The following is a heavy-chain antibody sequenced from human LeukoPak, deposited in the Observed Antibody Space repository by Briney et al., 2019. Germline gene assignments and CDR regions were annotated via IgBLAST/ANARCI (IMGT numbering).Heavy chain of an antibody. D-gene: IGHD3-10*01. J-gene: IGHJ6*02. CDR1: GFTFSSYE. Sequence: GGSLRLSCAASGFTFSSYEMNWVSQAPGKGLEWVSYISSSGSNIYYADSVKGRFTISRDNAKNSLYLQMNSLRAEDTAVYYCARVWFGEFDYYYYGMDVWGQGTTVTVSS. V-gene: IGHV3-48*03. CDR3: ARVWFGEFDYYYYGMDV. CDR2: ISSSGSNI.